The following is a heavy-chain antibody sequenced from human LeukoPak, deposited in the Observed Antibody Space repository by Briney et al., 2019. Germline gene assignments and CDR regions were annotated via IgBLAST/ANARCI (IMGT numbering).Heavy chain of an antibody. J-gene: IGHJ4*02. CDR1: GFTLSNYW. V-gene: IGHV3-74*01. CDR3: VGAAADTTPRP. CDR2: VSNDGSST. Sequence: GESLKTSCAASGFTLSNYWMHWVRQGPGKGLVWVSRVSNDGSSTAYADSVRGRFTISRDNAKNTLYLQMNSLRAEDTAVYYCVGAAADTTPRPWGQGTLVTVSS. D-gene: IGHD6-13*01.